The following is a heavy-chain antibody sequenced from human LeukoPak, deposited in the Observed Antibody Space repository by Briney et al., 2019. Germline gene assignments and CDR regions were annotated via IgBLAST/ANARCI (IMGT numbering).Heavy chain of an antibody. Sequence: PGGSLRLSCAASGFTFSSYSMNWVRQAPGKGLEWVSSISSSSYIYYADSVKGRFTISRDNAKNSLYLQMNSLRAEDTAVYYCAKDTVQNSLFGTSDIWGQGTMVTVSS. CDR1: GFTFSSYS. D-gene: IGHD3-16*02. CDR3: AKDTVQNSLFGTSDI. J-gene: IGHJ3*02. CDR2: ISSSSYI. V-gene: IGHV3-21*04.